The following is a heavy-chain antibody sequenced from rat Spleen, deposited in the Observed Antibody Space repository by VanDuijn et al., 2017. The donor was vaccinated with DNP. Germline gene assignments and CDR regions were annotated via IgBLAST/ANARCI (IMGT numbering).Heavy chain of an antibody. CDR2: ISGGGST. V-gene: IGHV2-6*01. D-gene: IGHD1-11*01. CDR1: GFSLTGYT. J-gene: IGHJ2*01. CDR3: ARGGLRFDS. Sequence: QVQLKESGPGLVQPSQTLSLTCTVSGFSLTGYTVNWIRQPPGKGLEWIAAISGGGSTYYNSAIKSRLSITRDTSKSQVFLQMNSLQTEDTAMYFCARGGLRFDSWGQGVMVTVSS.